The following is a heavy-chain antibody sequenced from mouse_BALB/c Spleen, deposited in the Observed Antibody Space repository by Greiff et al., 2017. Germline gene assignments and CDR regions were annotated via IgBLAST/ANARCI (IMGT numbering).Heavy chain of an antibody. CDR1: GYTFTSYW. D-gene: IGHD2-1*01. CDR3: TLYYGNYDY. V-gene: IGHV1S22*01. Sequence: LQQPGSELVRPGASVKLSCKASGYTFTSYWMHWVKQRHGQGLEWIGNIYPGSGSTNYDEKFKSKGTLTVDTSSSTAYMNLSSLTSEDSAVYYCTLYYGNYDYWGQGTTLTVSS. J-gene: IGHJ2*01. CDR2: IYPGSGST.